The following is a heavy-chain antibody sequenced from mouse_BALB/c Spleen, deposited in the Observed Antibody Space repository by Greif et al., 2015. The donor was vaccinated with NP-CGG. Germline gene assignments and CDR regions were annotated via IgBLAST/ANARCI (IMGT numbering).Heavy chain of an antibody. V-gene: IGHV1S132*01. J-gene: IGHJ2*01. D-gene: IGHD1-2*01. CDR3: ALLRPSFVDY. Sequence: VKVVESGAELVKPGASVKLSCKTSGYTFTSYWIQWVKQRPGQGLGWIGEIFPGTGTTYYNEKFKGKATLTIDTSSSTAYMQLSSLTSEDSAVYFCALLRPSFVDYWGQGTTLTVSS. CDR2: IFPGTGTT. CDR1: GYTFTSYW.